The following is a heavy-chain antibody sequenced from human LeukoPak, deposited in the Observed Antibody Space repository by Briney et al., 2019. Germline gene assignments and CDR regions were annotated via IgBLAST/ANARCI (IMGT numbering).Heavy chain of an antibody. D-gene: IGHD6-19*01. CDR3: ARLNSSGWLFKGFRSYYFDY. J-gene: IGHJ4*02. CDR2: IYHSGST. Sequence: PSETLSLTCTVSGYSISSGYYWGWIRQPPGKGLEWIGSIYHSGSTYYNPSLKSRVTISVDTSKNQFSLKLSSVTAADTAVYYCARLNSSGWLFKGFRSYYFDYWGQGTLVTVSS. CDR1: GYSISSGYY. V-gene: IGHV4-38-2*02.